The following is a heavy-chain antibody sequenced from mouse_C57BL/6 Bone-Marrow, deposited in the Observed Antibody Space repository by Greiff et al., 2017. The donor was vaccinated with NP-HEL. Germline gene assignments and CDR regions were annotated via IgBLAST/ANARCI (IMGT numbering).Heavy chain of an antibody. CDR2: INPNYGTT. D-gene: IGHD1-1*01. CDR3: ASEGYYGSSYDWYFDV. J-gene: IGHJ1*03. CDR1: GYSFTDYN. Sequence: VQLKESGPELVKPGASVKISCKASGYSFTDYNMNWVKQSNGKSLEWIGVINPNYGTTSYNQKFKGKATLTVDQSSSTPYMQLNSLTSEDSAVYYCASEGYYGSSYDWYFDVWGTGTTVTVSS. V-gene: IGHV1-39*01.